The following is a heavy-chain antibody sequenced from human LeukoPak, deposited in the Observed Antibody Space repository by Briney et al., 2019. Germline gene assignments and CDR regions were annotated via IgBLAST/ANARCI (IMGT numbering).Heavy chain of an antibody. J-gene: IGHJ4*02. D-gene: IGHD3-3*01. Sequence: GASVKVSCKASGYTFTGYYMHWVRQAPGQGLEWMGWINPNSGGTNYAQKFQGRVTMTRDTSISTAYMELSRLRSDDTAVYYCARGREVTIFGVVIGGGFDYWGQGTLVTVSS. V-gene: IGHV1-2*02. CDR2: INPNSGGT. CDR3: ARGREVTIFGVVIGGGFDY. CDR1: GYTFTGYY.